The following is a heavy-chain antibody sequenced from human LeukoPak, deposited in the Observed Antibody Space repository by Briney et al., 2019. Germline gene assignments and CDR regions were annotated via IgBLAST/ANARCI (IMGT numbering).Heavy chain of an antibody. D-gene: IGHD7-27*01. CDR2: INTYNGNT. J-gene: IGHJ5*02. CDR1: GYTFTNYG. CDR3: ARNSPRDVAGRQFLPGVLSLLSQCDNCFDP. V-gene: IGHV1-18*04. Sequence: ASVKVSCKASGYTFTNYGISWVRQAPGQGREWMGWINTYNGNTNYAQKFQGRVTMTTDTSTSTAYMELRSLRSDDTVVYYCARNSPRDVAGRQFLPGVLSLLSQCDNCFDPWGQGTLVSVSS.